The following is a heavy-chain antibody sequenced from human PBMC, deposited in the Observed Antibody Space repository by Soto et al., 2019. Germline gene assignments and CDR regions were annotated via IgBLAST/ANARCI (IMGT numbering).Heavy chain of an antibody. Sequence: SVKVSCKASGGTFSSYAISWVRQAPGQGLEWMGGIIPIFGTANYAQKFQGRVTITADKSTSTAYMELSSLRSEDTAVYYCASVRDGYNWARFDYWGQGTLVTVSS. CDR3: ASVRDGYNWARFDY. V-gene: IGHV1-69*06. J-gene: IGHJ4*02. CDR1: GGTFSSYA. CDR2: IIPIFGTA. D-gene: IGHD5-12*01.